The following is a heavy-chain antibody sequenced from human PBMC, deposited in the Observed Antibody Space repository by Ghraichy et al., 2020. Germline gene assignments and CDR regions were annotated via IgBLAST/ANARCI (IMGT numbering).Heavy chain of an antibody. D-gene: IGHD2-2*01. CDR1: GFTFSNYS. J-gene: IGHJ5*02. Sequence: GESLNISCAASGFTFSNYSMHWVRQAPGKGLEWVSSITSNSSNIYYADSVKGRFTISRDNTKNSLYLQMNSLRAEDTAVYYCARDLVYCSSTSCYRNWFDPWCQGTLVTVSS. CDR3: ARDLVYCSSTSCYRNWFDP. V-gene: IGHV3-21*01. CDR2: ITSNSSNI.